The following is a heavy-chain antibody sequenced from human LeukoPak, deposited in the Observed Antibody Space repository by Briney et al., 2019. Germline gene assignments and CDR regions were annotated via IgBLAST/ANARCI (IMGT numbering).Heavy chain of an antibody. D-gene: IGHD1-26*01. CDR3: AKMGAGLDY. CDR2: ISWNSGSI. J-gene: IGHJ4*02. V-gene: IGHV3-9*01. Sequence: PGRSLRLSCAASGFTFDDYAMHWVRQAPGKGLEWVSGISWNSGSIGYADSVKGRFTISRDNAKNSLYLRMNSLRAEDTALYYCAKMGAGLDYWGQGTLVTVSS. CDR1: GFTFDDYA.